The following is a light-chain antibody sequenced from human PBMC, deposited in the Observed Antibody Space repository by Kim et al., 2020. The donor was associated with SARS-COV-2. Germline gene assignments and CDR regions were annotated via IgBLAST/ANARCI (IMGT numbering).Light chain of an antibody. J-gene: IGLJ1*01. Sequence: PGEAVAISCTGTSSDVGGYNCVSWYQQHPGKAPKLLIYEVDKRPSGVSDRFSGSKSGNTASLTVSGLQAEDEADYYCNSYTGTNNVFGTGTKVTVL. V-gene: IGLV2-8*01. CDR2: EVD. CDR1: SSDVGGYNC. CDR3: NSYTGTNNV.